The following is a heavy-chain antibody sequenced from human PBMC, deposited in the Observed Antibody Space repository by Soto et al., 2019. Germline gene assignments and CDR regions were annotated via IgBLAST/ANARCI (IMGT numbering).Heavy chain of an antibody. J-gene: IGHJ4*02. CDR2: ISSSSSTI. Sequence: EVQLVESGGGLVQPGGSLRLSCAASGFTFSSYSMNWVRQAPGKGLEWVSYISSSSSTIYYADSVKCRFTISRDNANNSLYLQMNSRRAEDRAVYYCARDLNYGLFDYWGQGTLVTVSS. D-gene: IGHD4-17*01. V-gene: IGHV3-48*01. CDR3: ARDLNYGLFDY. CDR1: GFTFSSYS.